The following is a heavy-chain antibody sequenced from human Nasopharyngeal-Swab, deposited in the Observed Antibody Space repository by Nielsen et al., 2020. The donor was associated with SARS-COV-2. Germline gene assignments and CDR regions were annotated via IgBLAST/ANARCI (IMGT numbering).Heavy chain of an antibody. D-gene: IGHD1-7*01. J-gene: IGHJ6*02. CDR3: AREGYNWNSGSPYGMDV. CDR2: IKQDGSEK. CDR1: GFTFSSYW. V-gene: IGHV3-7*03. Sequence: GESLKISCAASGFTFSSYWMSWVRQAPGKGLEWVANIKQDGSEKYYVDSVKGRFTISRDNAKNSLYLQMNSLRVEDTAVYYCAREGYNWNSGSPYGMDVWGQGTTVTVSS.